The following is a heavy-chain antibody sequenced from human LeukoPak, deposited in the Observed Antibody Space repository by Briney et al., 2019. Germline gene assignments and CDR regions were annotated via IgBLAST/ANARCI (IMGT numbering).Heavy chain of an antibody. CDR1: GYTFSSYD. CDR3: ARKFLGSRGYYFDY. J-gene: IGHJ4*02. V-gene: IGHV1-8*01. D-gene: IGHD3-10*01. CDR2: MNPNSGNT. Sequence: ASVKVSCKASGYTFSSYDINWVRQATGQGLEWMGWMNPNSGNTGYAQKFQGRVNMTRNTSISTAYMGLSSLRSEDTAVYYCARKFLGSRGYYFDYWGQGTLVTVSS.